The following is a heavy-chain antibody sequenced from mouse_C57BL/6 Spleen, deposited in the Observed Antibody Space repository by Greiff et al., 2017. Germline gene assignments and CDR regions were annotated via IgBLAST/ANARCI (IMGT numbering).Heavy chain of an antibody. J-gene: IGHJ3*01. CDR2: ISSGSSTI. CDR1: GFTFSDYG. CDR3: ARSYGSTSWCAY. Sequence: VQLKQSGGGLVKPGGSLKLSCAASGFTFSDYGMHWVRQAPEKGLEWVAYISSGSSTIYYADTVKGRFTISRDNAKNTLFLQMTSLRSEDTAMYYCARSYGSTSWCAYWGQGTLVTVSA. D-gene: IGHD1-1*01. V-gene: IGHV5-17*01.